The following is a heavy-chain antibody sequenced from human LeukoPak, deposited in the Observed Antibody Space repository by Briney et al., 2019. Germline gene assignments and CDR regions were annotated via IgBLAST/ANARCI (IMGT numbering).Heavy chain of an antibody. Sequence: GSLRLSCAASGFTFSDYYMSWIRQPPGKGLEWIGEINHSGSTNYNPSLKSRVTISVDTSKNQFSLKLSSVTAADTAVYYCARVSAPGGTRLFDYWGQGTLVTVSS. CDR2: INHSGST. D-gene: IGHD2-15*01. J-gene: IGHJ4*02. V-gene: IGHV4-34*01. CDR3: ARVSAPGGTRLFDY. CDR1: GFTFSDYY.